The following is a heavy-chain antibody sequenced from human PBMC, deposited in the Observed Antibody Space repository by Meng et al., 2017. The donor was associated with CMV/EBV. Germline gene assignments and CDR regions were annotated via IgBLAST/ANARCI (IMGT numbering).Heavy chain of an antibody. CDR3: ARGNYQYYAMDV. CDR2: VYYTGKT. Sequence: GSLRLSCSVSGDSVTSGRYFWSWLRQPPGKGLEWIGYVYYTGKTNYNSSLKSRVTISLDTSQKQFSLKLESVTAADTAVYYCARGNYQYYAMDVWGQGTTVTVSS. CDR1: GDSVTSGRYF. V-gene: IGHV4-61*01. J-gene: IGHJ6*02.